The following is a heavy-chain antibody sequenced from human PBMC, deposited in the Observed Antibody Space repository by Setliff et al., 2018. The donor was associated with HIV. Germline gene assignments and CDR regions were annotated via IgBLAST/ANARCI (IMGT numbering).Heavy chain of an antibody. Sequence: SETLSLTCTVSGGSISSSSYYWGWIRQPPGKGLEWIGSIYYSGSTYYNPSLKSRVTISVDTSKNQFSLKVNSVIAADTAVYYCARGHSGSYFPYFDYWGQGTPVTVSS. J-gene: IGHJ4*02. CDR3: ARGHSGSYFPYFDY. D-gene: IGHD1-26*01. CDR2: IYYSGST. V-gene: IGHV4-39*01. CDR1: GGSISSSSYY.